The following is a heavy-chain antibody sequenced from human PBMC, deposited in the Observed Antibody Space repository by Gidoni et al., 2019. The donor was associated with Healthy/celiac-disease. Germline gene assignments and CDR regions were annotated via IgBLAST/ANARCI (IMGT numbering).Heavy chain of an antibody. V-gene: IGHV4-59*01. CDR1: GGSISSYY. D-gene: IGHD6-19*01. Sequence: QVRLQESGPGLVKPSETLSLTCTVSGGSISSYYWSWIRQPPGKGLEWIGYIYYSGSTNYNPSLKSRVTISVDTSKNQFSLKLSSVTAADTAVYYCARRRIAVAGNWFDPWGQGTLVTVSS. J-gene: IGHJ5*02. CDR2: IYYSGST. CDR3: ARRRIAVAGNWFDP.